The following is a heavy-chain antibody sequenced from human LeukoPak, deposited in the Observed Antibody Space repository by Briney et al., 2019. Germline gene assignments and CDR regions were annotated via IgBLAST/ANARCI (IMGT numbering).Heavy chain of an antibody. Sequence: ASVKVSCKASGYTFTGYYMRWVRQAPGQGLEWMGWINPNSGGTNYAQKFQGRVTMTRDTSISTAYMELSRLRSDDTAVYYCARSVDIVATQFDYWGQGTLVTVSS. D-gene: IGHD5-12*01. CDR3: ARSVDIVATQFDY. J-gene: IGHJ4*02. V-gene: IGHV1-2*02. CDR1: GYTFTGYY. CDR2: INPNSGGT.